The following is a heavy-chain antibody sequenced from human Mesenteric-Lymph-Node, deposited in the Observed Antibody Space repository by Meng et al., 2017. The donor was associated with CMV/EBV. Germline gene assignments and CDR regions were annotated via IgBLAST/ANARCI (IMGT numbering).Heavy chain of an antibody. Sequence: QVHLHQCGEGLLKPSETLAVTCAVYGGSFSGYYWNWIRQSPEKGLEWIGEINHSGSTTYNPSFTSRIIISVDTSTNQISLNMSSVTAADTAVYYCARGSSYDILTGYFDYWGQGALVTVSS. J-gene: IGHJ4*02. CDR2: INHSGST. V-gene: IGHV4-34*01. D-gene: IGHD3-9*01. CDR1: GGSFSGYY. CDR3: ARGSSYDILTGYFDY.